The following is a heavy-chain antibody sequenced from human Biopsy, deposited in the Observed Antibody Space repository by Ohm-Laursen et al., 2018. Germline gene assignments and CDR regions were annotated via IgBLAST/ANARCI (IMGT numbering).Heavy chain of an antibody. CDR2: VYYTGST. V-gene: IGHV4-59*01. CDR3: ARDRGYYSDRTVPGYFDL. J-gene: IGHJ2*01. CDR1: GDSISSYY. D-gene: IGHD3-22*01. Sequence: SDTLSLTCTVSGDSISSYYWSWIRQPPGQGLQWIGYVYYTGSTDYNPSLQSRVTISVDTYKNHFSLRFRSVTPVDTAIYYCARDRGYYSDRTVPGYFDLWGRGTLVTVSS.